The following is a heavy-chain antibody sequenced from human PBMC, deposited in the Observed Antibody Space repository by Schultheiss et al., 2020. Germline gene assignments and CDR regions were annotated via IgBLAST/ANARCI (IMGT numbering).Heavy chain of an antibody. CDR3: ARCVVVPAAQYSYYYYYGMDV. CDR2: IYTSGST. CDR1: GGSVSSGSYY. Sequence: SETLSLTCTVSGGSVSSGSYYWSWIRQPAGKGLEWIGRIYTSGSTNYNPSLKSRVTMSVDTSKNQFSLKLSSVTAADTAVYYCARCVVVPAAQYSYYYYYGMDVWGQGTTVTVSS. D-gene: IGHD2-2*01. J-gene: IGHJ6*02. V-gene: IGHV4-61*02.